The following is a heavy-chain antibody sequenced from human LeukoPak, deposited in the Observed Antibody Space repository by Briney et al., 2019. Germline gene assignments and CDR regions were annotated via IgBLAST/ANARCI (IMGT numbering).Heavy chain of an antibody. J-gene: IGHJ6*02. CDR3: ARDQYCSGGRCYGMDV. CDR2: INTDESST. CDR1: GFIFNNYW. Sequence: GGSLRLSCAASGFIFNNYWMHWVRQAPGKGLVWVARINTDESSTSYADSMKGRFTISRDNANNTLYLQMNSLRVEGTAVYYCARDQYCSGGRCYGMDVWGQGTTVTVSS. V-gene: IGHV3-74*01. D-gene: IGHD2-15*01.